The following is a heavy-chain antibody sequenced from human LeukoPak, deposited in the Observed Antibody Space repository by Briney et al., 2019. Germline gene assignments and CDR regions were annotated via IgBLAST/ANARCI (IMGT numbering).Heavy chain of an antibody. CDR2: IYSGGST. CDR1: GFTFSSYA. CDR3: ARVQLRSRVGYFDY. D-gene: IGHD5-24*01. Sequence: PGGSLRLSCAASGFTFSSYAMSWVRQAPGKGLEWVSVIYSGGSTYSADSVKGRFTISRDNSKNTVYLQMNSLRAEDTAVYYCARVQLRSRVGYFDYWGQGTLVTVSS. J-gene: IGHJ4*02. V-gene: IGHV3-66*01.